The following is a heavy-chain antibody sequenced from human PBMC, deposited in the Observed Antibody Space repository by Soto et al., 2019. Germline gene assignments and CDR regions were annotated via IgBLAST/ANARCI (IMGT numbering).Heavy chain of an antibody. J-gene: IGHJ6*02. V-gene: IGHV1-69*13. CDR1: GGTFSSYA. CDR3: ASSSFDYDYVSGRSFSGMDV. D-gene: IGHD3-16*01. Sequence: GASVKVSCKASGGTFSSYAISWVRRAPGQGLEWMGGIIPIFGTANYAQKFQGRVTITADESTSTAYMELSSLRSEDTAVYYCASSSFDYDYVSGRSFSGMDVWGQGTTVTVSS. CDR2: IIPIFGTA.